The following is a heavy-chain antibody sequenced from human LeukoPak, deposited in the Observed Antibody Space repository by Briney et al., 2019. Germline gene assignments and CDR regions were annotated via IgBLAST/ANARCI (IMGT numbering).Heavy chain of an antibody. CDR3: ARSRSVTRGYDAFDI. V-gene: IGHV1-69*05. Sequence: SVKVSCKASGGTFSSYAISWVRQAPGQGLEWMGGIIPIFGTANYAQKIQGRVTITTDESTSTAYMELSSLRSEDTAVYYCARSRSVTRGYDAFDIWGQGTMVTVSS. CDR1: GGTFSSYA. CDR2: IIPIFGTA. D-gene: IGHD4-11*01. J-gene: IGHJ3*02.